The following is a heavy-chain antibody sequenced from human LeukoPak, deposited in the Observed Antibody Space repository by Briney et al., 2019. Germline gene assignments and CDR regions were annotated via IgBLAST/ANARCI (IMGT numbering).Heavy chain of an antibody. Sequence: SETLSLTCAVSGYSISSGYYWGWIRQPPGKGLEWIGSIYHSGSTYYNPSLKSRATISVDTSKNQFSLKLSSVTAADTAVYYCATLIVVVPAAKGYYFDYWGQGTLVTVSS. D-gene: IGHD2-2*01. CDR1: GYSISSGYY. CDR3: ATLIVVVPAAKGYYFDY. CDR2: IYHSGST. J-gene: IGHJ4*02. V-gene: IGHV4-38-2*01.